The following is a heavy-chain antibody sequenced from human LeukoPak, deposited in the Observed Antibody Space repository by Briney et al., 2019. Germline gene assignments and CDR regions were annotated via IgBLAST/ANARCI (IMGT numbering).Heavy chain of an antibody. Sequence: GGSLRLSCAASGFTFSSYAMHWVRQAPGKGLEWVAVISYDGSNKYYADSVKGRFTICRDNSKNTLYLQMNSLRAEDTAVYYCARGYSSGWYDAFDIWGQGTMVTVSS. D-gene: IGHD6-19*01. CDR3: ARGYSSGWYDAFDI. V-gene: IGHV3-30-3*01. CDR2: ISYDGSNK. J-gene: IGHJ3*02. CDR1: GFTFSSYA.